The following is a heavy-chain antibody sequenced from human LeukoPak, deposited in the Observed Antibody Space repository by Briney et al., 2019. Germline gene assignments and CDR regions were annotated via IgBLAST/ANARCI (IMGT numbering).Heavy chain of an antibody. J-gene: IGHJ5*02. V-gene: IGHV1-46*01. CDR3: ARGRGYYDSRGYSNWLDP. D-gene: IGHD3-22*01. CDR2: INPSGGGT. Sequence: ASVKVSCKTSGYTFTSYYMHWVRQAPGQGLEWMGIINPSGGGTSYAQKFQGRVTMTRDTSTSTVYMELSSLRSEDTAVYYCARGRGYYDSRGYSNWLDPWGQGTLVTVSS. CDR1: GYTFTSYY.